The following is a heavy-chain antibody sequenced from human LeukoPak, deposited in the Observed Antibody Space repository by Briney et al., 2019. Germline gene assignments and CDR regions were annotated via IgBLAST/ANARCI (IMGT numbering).Heavy chain of an antibody. CDR2: ISSSGNTI. CDR1: GFTFSDSY. D-gene: IGHD4-23*01. CDR3: ARGLRWNEY. V-gene: IGHV3-11*01. Sequence: GRSLRLACAASGFTFSDSYMSCIRQAPGKWLEWVSSISSSGNTIYHADSVKGRFTISRDNAKNSLCLQMNSLRAEDTAVYYCARGLRWNEYWGQGTLVTVSS. J-gene: IGHJ4*02.